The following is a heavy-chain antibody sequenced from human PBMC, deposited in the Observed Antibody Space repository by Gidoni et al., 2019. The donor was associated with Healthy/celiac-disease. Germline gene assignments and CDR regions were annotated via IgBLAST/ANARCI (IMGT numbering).Heavy chain of an antibody. V-gene: IGHV3-23*01. CDR2: IVCSAGST. J-gene: IGHJ4*02. Sequence: EVQLLESGVSLLQPGGSLRLPCAASGLTFSRYAMRWVLQAPGQGLEWVSAIVCSAGSTSYADSVKGRCTISRYNSKNTLYLQMNSLRAEDTAVYYCAKAAGLEWNNLYYFDYWGQGTLVTVSS. CDR1: GLTFSRYA. D-gene: IGHD3-3*01. CDR3: AKAAGLEWNNLYYFDY.